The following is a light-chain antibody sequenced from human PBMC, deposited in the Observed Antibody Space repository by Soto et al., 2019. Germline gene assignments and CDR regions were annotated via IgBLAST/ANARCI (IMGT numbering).Light chain of an antibody. Sequence: DIQMTQSPSTLSACVGDTVTFTCRASQSVSGWVAWYQQKPGKAPKLLIYDASSLESGVPQRFSGSGSGTEFTLTISSLQTDDFSTYYCQQYHSYWTFGQGTKVDI. CDR2: DAS. J-gene: IGKJ1*01. CDR3: QQYHSYWT. V-gene: IGKV1-5*01. CDR1: QSVSGW.